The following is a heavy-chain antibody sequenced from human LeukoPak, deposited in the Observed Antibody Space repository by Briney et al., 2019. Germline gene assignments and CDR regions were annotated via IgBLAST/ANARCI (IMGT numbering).Heavy chain of an antibody. Sequence: QPGGSLRLSCSASGFTVSTNYMTWIRQAPGKGLVWVSRINSAGSDITYADSVEGRFTISRDNAKDTLYLQMNSLRAEDTAVYYCVRTYYYDSSGYYAYFDYWGQGTLVTVSS. D-gene: IGHD3-22*01. CDR3: VRTYYYDSSGYYAYFDY. CDR2: INSAGSDI. CDR1: GFTVSTNY. V-gene: IGHV3-74*01. J-gene: IGHJ4*02.